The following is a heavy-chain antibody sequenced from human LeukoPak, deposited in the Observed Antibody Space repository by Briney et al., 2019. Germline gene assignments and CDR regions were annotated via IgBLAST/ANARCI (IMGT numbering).Heavy chain of an antibody. CDR2: INHSGST. V-gene: IGHV4-34*01. Sequence: SETLSLTCAVYGGSFSGYSWSWIRQPPGKGLEWIGEINHSGSTNYNPSLKSRVTISVDTSKNQFSLKLSSVTAADAAVYYCARLRGVVTILDYWGQGTLVTVSS. CDR3: ARLRGVVTILDY. CDR1: GGSFSGYS. D-gene: IGHD4-23*01. J-gene: IGHJ4*02.